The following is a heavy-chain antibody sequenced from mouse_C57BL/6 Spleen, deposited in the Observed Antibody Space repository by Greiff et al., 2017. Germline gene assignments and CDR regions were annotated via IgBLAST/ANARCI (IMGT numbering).Heavy chain of an antibody. CDR2: ITPYNGGT. D-gene: IGHD1-1*02. Sequence: VQLQQSGPVLVKPGASVKMSCKASGYTFTDYYMNWVKQTHGKSLECIGVITPYNGGTSYHHKFKGKATLTVDESSSTAYMELNSLTSEYSAVYYCARYYHHAMDYWGQGTSVTVSS. CDR1: GYTFTDYY. J-gene: IGHJ4*01. V-gene: IGHV1-19*01. CDR3: ARYYHHAMDY.